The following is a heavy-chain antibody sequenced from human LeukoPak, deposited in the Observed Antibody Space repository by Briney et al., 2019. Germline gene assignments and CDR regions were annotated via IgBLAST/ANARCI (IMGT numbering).Heavy chain of an antibody. CDR3: ARSLGYSYGGYGMDV. Sequence: ASVKVSCKASGYTFSSFGISWVRQAPRQGLEWMGRISAYNGNTNYAQKVQGRVTMTTDTSTSTAYMELRSLRSDDTAVYYCARSLGYSYGGYGMDVWGQGTTVTVSS. D-gene: IGHD5-18*01. CDR1: GYTFSSFG. CDR2: ISAYNGNT. V-gene: IGHV1-18*01. J-gene: IGHJ6*02.